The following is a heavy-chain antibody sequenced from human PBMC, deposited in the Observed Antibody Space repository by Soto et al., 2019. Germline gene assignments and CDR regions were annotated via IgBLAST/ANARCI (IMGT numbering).Heavy chain of an antibody. V-gene: IGHV1-69*01. CDR1: GGSLTSYP. Sequence: QMEQSGAEVRKPGSSVKVSCKPSGGSLTSYPMAWVRQAPGQGFEWMGGIIPIHGTTEYAQKFQGRVTITADESPNRATLELTGLTSEDTAVYYCARGWGLVSWGQGTLVTGSS. J-gene: IGHJ4*02. CDR3: ARGWGLVS. CDR2: IIPIHGTT. D-gene: IGHD3-16*01.